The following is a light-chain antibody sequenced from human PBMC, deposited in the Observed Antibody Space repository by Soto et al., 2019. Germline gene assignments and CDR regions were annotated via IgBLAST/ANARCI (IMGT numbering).Light chain of an antibody. CDR3: QQYGSSPLT. J-gene: IGKJ5*01. CDR2: DAS. CDR1: QRVSSTY. V-gene: IGKV3D-20*01. Sequence: EIVLTQSPATLSLSPGERAPLSCGASQRVSSTYLAWYQQKPGLAPRLLIYDASSRATGVPDRFRGSGSGTDFTLTISRLEPEDFAVYYCQQYGSSPLTFGQGTRLEIK.